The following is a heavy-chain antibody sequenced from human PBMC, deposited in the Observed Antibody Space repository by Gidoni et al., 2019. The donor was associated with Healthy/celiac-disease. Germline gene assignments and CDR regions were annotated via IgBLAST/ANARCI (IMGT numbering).Heavy chain of an antibody. Sequence: EVQLVESGGGLVQPGWSLRLSCAASGFTFSCYWMHWVRQDPGKGLVWVSRINSDGSSTSYADSVKGRFTISRDNAKNTLYLQMNSLRAEDTAVYYCAREYDGSGSYYHYYYGMDVWGQGTTVTVSS. J-gene: IGHJ6*02. D-gene: IGHD3-10*01. CDR3: AREYDGSGSYYHYYYGMDV. CDR1: GFTFSCYW. V-gene: IGHV3-74*01. CDR2: INSDGSST.